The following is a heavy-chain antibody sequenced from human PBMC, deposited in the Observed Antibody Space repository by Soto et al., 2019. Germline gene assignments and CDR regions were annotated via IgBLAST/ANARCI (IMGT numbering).Heavy chain of an antibody. D-gene: IGHD2-2*01. V-gene: IGHV1-69*02. Sequence: QVRLVQSGAEVKKPGSSVKVSCKASGGTFITYTISWVRQAPGQGLEWMGRVIPILGLADYAQNFQGRVTITADKSTSTTYMELSSLRSEDTAVYYCASGGYGVTTSCYKPGDYWGQGTLVTVSS. CDR2: VIPILGLA. J-gene: IGHJ4*02. CDR1: GGTFITYT. CDR3: ASGGYGVTTSCYKPGDY.